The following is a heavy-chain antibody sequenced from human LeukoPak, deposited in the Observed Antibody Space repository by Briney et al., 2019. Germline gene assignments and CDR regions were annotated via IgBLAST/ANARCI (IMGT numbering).Heavy chain of an antibody. CDR3: ARDPSTGHYYMDV. Sequence: GGSLRLSCAASGFTFSSFGMSWVRQAPGKGLEWVSAISSTGGTAYYADSVKGRFTISRDNSKNTLYLQMNSLRAEDTAVYYCARDPSTGHYYMDVWGKGTTVSVSS. J-gene: IGHJ6*03. CDR1: GFTFSSFG. D-gene: IGHD4-11*01. CDR2: ISSTGGTA. V-gene: IGHV3-23*01.